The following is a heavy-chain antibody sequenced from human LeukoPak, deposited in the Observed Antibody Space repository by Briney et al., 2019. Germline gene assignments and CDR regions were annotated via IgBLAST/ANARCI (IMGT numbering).Heavy chain of an antibody. CDR2: MSANGAVA. D-gene: IGHD1-26*01. CDR3: AAPGSYLYF. J-gene: IGHJ4*02. CDR1: GLTSNSCA. Sequence: PVGSLTLSCVVSGLTSNSCAMSWVRQAPGQELKCVSAMSANGAVAAYTDSVNGRFTIPRDNSKNTVYLQMTSLRAADTAVYFCAAPGSYLYFWGQGSLVTVSS. V-gene: IGHV3-23*01.